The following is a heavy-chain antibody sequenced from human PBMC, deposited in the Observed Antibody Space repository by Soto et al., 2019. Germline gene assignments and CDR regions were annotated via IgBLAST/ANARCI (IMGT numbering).Heavy chain of an antibody. J-gene: IGHJ6*02. CDR1: GFTFSSYG. CDR3: AKDPDGYCISTSCYYCMDV. CDR2: ISYDGSNK. Sequence: QVQLVESGGGVVQPGRSLRLSCAASGFTFSSYGMHWVRQAPGKGLEWVAVISYDGSNKYYADSVKGRFTISRDNSKNTLYLQMNRLRAEDTAVYYCAKDPDGYCISTSCYYCMDVWGQGTTVTVSS. D-gene: IGHD2-2*01. V-gene: IGHV3-30*18.